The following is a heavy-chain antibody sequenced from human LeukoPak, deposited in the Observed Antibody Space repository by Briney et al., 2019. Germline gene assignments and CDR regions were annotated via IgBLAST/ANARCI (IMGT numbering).Heavy chain of an antibody. CDR3: ARDGVTPI. Sequence: ASVKVSCKASGYTFSTYEINWVRQATGQGLEWMGWINTNTGNPTYAQGFTGRFVFSLDTSVSTAYLQISSLKAEDTAVYYCARDGVTPIWGQGTMVTVSS. V-gene: IGHV7-4-1*02. D-gene: IGHD3-10*01. CDR1: GYTFSTYE. J-gene: IGHJ3*02. CDR2: INTNTGNP.